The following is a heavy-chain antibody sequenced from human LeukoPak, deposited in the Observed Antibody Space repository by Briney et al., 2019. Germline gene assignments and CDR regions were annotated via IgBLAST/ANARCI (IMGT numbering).Heavy chain of an antibody. Sequence: GGSLRLSCAASGFTFSSYWMHWVRQAPGKGLVWVSRINSDGGSTSYADSVKGRFTISRDDAKNTLYLQMNSLRAEDTAVYYCARALYSSGWHDYWGQGILVTVSS. D-gene: IGHD6-19*01. CDR3: ARALYSSGWHDY. J-gene: IGHJ4*02. V-gene: IGHV3-74*01. CDR2: INSDGGST. CDR1: GFTFSSYW.